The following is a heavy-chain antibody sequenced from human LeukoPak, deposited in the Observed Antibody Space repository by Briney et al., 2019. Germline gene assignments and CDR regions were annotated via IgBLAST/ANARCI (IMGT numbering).Heavy chain of an antibody. Sequence: SGGSLRLSCAASGFTFSTHWMYWVRQAPGKELVWVSRISGDGSMTSYADSVKGRFTISRDNAKDTLSLQMTSLRVEDTAVYSCASLLTPYHGSGGGGVDVWGQGTTVTVSS. D-gene: IGHD3-10*01. CDR1: GFTFSTHW. J-gene: IGHJ6*02. CDR3: ASLLTPYHGSGGGGVDV. CDR2: ISGDGSMT. V-gene: IGHV3-74*01.